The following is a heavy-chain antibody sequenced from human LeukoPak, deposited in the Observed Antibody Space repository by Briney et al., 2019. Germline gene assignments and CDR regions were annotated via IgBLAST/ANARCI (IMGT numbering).Heavy chain of an antibody. CDR2: ISGGGGST. D-gene: IGHD2-8*02. J-gene: IGHJ6*02. V-gene: IGHV3-23*01. CDR1: GFTFTSYS. CDR3: VKDQGISTAGMDV. Sequence: GGSLRLSCAASGFTFTSYSMNWVRQAPGKGLEWVSTISGGGGSTYYADSVKGRFTISRDNSKNTLYLQVNSLRAEDTAVYYCVKDQGISTAGMDVWGQGTTVIVSS.